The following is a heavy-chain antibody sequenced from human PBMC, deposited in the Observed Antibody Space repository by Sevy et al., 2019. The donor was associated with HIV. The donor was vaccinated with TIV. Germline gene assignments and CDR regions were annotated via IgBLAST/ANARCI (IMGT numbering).Heavy chain of an antibody. D-gene: IGHD3-22*01. Sequence: ASVKVSCKASGYNFNTYGITWVRQAPGQGLEWVGCIGVNNGKTNYAARLQARISMTADTSTSTVYIELRTLTSDDTAMYFCARDSYYYDMHSSYRPPDYWGQGTLVTVSS. CDR3: ARDSYYYDMHSSYRPPDY. V-gene: IGHV1-18*01. CDR2: IGVNNGKT. J-gene: IGHJ4*02. CDR1: GYNFNTYG.